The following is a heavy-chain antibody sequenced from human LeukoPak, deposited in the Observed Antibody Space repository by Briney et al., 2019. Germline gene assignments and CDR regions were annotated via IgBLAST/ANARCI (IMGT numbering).Heavy chain of an antibody. CDR2: ISGSSRYI. CDR3: ARGDYYYYGLDV. J-gene: IGHJ6*02. CDR1: GFTFSNYA. V-gene: IGHV3-21*01. Sequence: GGSLRLSCAASGFTFSNYAMSWVRQAPGKGLDWVSSISGSSRYIYYADSVKGRFTISRDNAKNSLYLQMNSLRAEDTAVYYCARGDYYYYGLDVWGQGTTVTVSS.